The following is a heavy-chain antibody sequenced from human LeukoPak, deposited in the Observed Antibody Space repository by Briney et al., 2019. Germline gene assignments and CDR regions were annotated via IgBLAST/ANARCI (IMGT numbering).Heavy chain of an antibody. Sequence: PSETLSLTCAVSGYSISSGYYWGWIRQPPGQGLEWIGSIYQSGSTYYNPSLKSRVNISVDTSKNQFSLKLSSVTAADTAVYYCARHPGPAAYNWFDPWGQGTLVTVSS. V-gene: IGHV4-38-2*01. J-gene: IGHJ5*02. D-gene: IGHD2-2*01. CDR1: GYSISSGYY. CDR3: ARHPGPAAYNWFDP. CDR2: IYQSGST.